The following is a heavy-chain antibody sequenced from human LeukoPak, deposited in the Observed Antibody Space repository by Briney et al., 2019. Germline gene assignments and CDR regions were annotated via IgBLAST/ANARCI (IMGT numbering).Heavy chain of an antibody. J-gene: IGHJ4*02. Sequence: GALRLSCAASGFTFSSYGTHWVRQAPGKGLEWVAVIWYDGSNKYYADSVKGRFTISRDNSKNTLYLQMNSLRAEDTAVYYCARNPIAVAGMFDYWGQGTLVTVSS. CDR3: ARNPIAVAGMFDY. D-gene: IGHD6-19*01. V-gene: IGHV3-33*01. CDR1: GFTFSSYG. CDR2: IWYDGSNK.